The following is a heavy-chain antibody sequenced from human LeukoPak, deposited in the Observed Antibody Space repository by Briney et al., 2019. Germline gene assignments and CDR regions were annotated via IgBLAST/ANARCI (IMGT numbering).Heavy chain of an antibody. J-gene: IGHJ6*04. CDR3: ARGHTVTTYYYYYGMDV. Sequence: PAETLSLTCAVYGGSFSGYYWSWIRQPPGRGLDWIGEINHRESTNYNPSLKSRVTISVGTSKNQSSLKLSSVTAADTAVYYCARGHTVTTYYYYYGMDVWGKGTTVTVSS. CDR1: GGSFSGYY. CDR2: INHREST. V-gene: IGHV4-34*01. D-gene: IGHD4-17*01.